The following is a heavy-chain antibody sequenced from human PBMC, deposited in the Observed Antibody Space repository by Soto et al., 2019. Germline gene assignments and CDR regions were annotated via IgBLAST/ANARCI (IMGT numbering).Heavy chain of an antibody. J-gene: IGHJ5*02. V-gene: IGHV4-59*01. Sequence: PSETLSLTCTVSGGSISNYQWSWVRQPPGKRLELIGYIYYNGTTSYNPSLKSRVTISVDMSKNHLSLTLTSVTAADTAVYYCARSFYPWGQGTLVTVSS. CDR3: ARSFYP. CDR2: IYYNGTT. D-gene: IGHD3-3*01. CDR1: GGSISNYQ.